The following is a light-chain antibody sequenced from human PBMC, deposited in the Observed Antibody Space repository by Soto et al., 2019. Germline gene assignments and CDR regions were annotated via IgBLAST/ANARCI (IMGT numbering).Light chain of an antibody. Sequence: EIVMTQSPATLSVSRGERATLSCRASQSVSSNLAGYQQKPGQAPRLLIHGASTSATGIPARFSGSGSGTEFTLTIRSLQSEDFAVYYSQQYNESPPVTFGGGTKVEIK. CDR3: QQYNESPPVT. CDR1: QSVSSN. CDR2: GAS. J-gene: IGKJ4*01. V-gene: IGKV3-15*01.